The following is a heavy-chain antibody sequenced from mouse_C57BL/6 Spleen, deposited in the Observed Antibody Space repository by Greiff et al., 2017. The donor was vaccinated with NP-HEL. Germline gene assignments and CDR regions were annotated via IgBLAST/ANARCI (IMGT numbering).Heavy chain of an antibody. CDR1: GFTFSDAW. V-gene: IGHV6-6*01. D-gene: IGHD4-1*01. CDR3: TRLTGTYWYFDV. CDR2: IRNKANNHAT. J-gene: IGHJ1*03. Sequence: EVQLQESGGGLVQPGGSMKLSCAASGFTFSDAWMDWVRQSPEKGLEWVAEIRNKANNHATYYAESVKGRFTISRDDSKSSVYLQMNSLRAEDTGIYYCTRLTGTYWYFDVWGTGTTVTVSS.